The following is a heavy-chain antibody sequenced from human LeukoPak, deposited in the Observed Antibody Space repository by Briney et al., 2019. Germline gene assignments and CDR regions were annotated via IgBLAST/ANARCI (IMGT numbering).Heavy chain of an antibody. CDR3: KAWFTGRPE. CDR1: GFTFSDSW. Sequence: GGSLRLSCAASGFTFSDSWMSWVRQAPGKGLEWVGRIKSKRDGETTEYAAPVKGRFTILRDDSENTLYLHMDSLNTDDTAVYYCKAWFTGRPEGGQGTLVTVSS. CDR2: IKSKRDGETT. V-gene: IGHV3-15*01. D-gene: IGHD3-10*01. J-gene: IGHJ4*02.